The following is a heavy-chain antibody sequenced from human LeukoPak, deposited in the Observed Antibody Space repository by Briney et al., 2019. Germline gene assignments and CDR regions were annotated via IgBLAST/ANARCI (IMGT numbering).Heavy chain of an antibody. V-gene: IGHV3-9*01. J-gene: IGHJ4*02. CDR1: GLSFEDFA. D-gene: IGHD7-27*01. CDR2: ISWDSGHR. CDR3: APATGAAHFAY. Sequence: GGSLRLSCAASGLSFEDFAMHWVRQAPGKGLEWVSGISWDSGHRDYADSVKGRFTISRDNAKNSLYLQMDSLRLEDTAFYYCAPATGAAHFAYLGQGTLVTVSS.